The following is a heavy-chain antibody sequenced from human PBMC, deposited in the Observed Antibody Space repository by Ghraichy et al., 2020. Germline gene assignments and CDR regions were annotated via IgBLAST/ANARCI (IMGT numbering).Heavy chain of an antibody. J-gene: IGHJ5*02. D-gene: IGHD3-9*01. CDR3: ARAPYDVLTGSKSLNWFDP. CDR1: GYSFTNYA. Sequence: ASVKVSCKASGYSFTNYAIHWVRQAPGQRLEWMGWINAANAYTKYSQKFQGRVTFSRDTSASTAYMEVTSLRSEDTAIYYCARAPYDVLTGSKSLNWFDPWGQGTLVTVSS. CDR2: INAANAYT. V-gene: IGHV1-3*01.